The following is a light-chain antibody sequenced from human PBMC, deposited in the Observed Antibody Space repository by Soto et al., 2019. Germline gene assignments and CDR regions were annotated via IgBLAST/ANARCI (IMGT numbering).Light chain of an antibody. CDR3: QQYNSYWT. V-gene: IGKV1-5*01. CDR1: QSISSW. CDR2: DAS. J-gene: IGKJ1*01. Sequence: DVQMTQSPSSLSASVGDRVTITCRASQSISSWLAWYQQKPGKAPKLLIYDASSLESGVPSRFSGSGSGTEFTLSISSLQPDDLATYYFQQYNSYWTFGQGTKVDIK.